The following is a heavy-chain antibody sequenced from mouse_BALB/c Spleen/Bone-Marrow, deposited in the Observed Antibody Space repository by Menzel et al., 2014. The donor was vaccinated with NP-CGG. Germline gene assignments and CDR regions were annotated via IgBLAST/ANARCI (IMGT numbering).Heavy chain of an antibody. D-gene: IGHD1-2*01. CDR1: GYTFTNYL. J-gene: IGHJ4*01. V-gene: IGHV1-54*01. CDR2: INPGSGGT. CDR3: ARGGDYGFMDY. Sequence: VQLHQSGAELVGPGTSVKVSCKASGYTFTNYLIEWVKQRPGQGLEWIGVINPGSGGTNYNEKFRGKATLTADKSSSTAYMQLSSLTSDDSAVYFCARGGDYGFMDYWGQGTSVTVSS.